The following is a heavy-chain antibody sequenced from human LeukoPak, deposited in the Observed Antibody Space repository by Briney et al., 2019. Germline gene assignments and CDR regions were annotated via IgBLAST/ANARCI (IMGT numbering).Heavy chain of an antibody. J-gene: IGHJ4*02. CDR1: GGSISSGDYY. CDR2: IYYSGST. V-gene: IGHV4-30-4*01. D-gene: IGHD3-10*01. CDR3: ARDRNYYGSGNYYRYFDF. Sequence: PSETLSLTCTVSGGSISSGDYYWSWIRQPPGKGLEWIGYIYYSGSTYSNPSLKSRITISVDTSKNQFSLKLSSVTAADTAVYYCARDRNYYGSGNYYRYFDFWGQGTLVTASS.